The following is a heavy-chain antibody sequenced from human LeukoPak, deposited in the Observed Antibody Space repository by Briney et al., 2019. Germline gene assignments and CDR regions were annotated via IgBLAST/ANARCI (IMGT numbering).Heavy chain of an antibody. CDR1: GYSFTSYY. CDR2: IYPGDSES. D-gene: IGHD2-2*01. Sequence: SGESLKISCKGSGYSFTSYYIAWVRQMPGKGLEWMGIIYPGDSESRYSPSFQGQVIISADKSTSTAYPQWSSLKASDTAIYYCARLEGYCTSTSCYSYGMDVWGQGTTVTVSS. V-gene: IGHV5-51*01. CDR3: ARLEGYCTSTSCYSYGMDV. J-gene: IGHJ6*02.